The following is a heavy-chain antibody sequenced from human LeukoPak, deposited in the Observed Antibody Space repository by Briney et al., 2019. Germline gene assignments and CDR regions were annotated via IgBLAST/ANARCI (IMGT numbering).Heavy chain of an antibody. J-gene: IGHJ5*02. CDR2: MNPNSGNT. CDR1: GYTFTSYD. CDR3: ARGRTIKYCSGGSCYPFDP. V-gene: IGHV1-8*01. Sequence: ASVKVSCKASGYTFTSYDINWVRQATGQGLEWMGWMNPNSGNTGYAQKFQGRVTMTRNTSISTAYMELSSLRSEDTAVYYCARGRTIKYCSGGSCYPFDPWGQGPWSPSPQ. D-gene: IGHD2-15*01.